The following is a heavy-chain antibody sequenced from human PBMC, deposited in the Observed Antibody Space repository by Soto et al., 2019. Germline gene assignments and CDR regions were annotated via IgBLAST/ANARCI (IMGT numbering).Heavy chain of an antibody. CDR2: IKSETDGGTT. D-gene: IGHD3-10*01. J-gene: IGHJ6*02. CDR1: GFTFTNAW. V-gene: IGHV3-15*01. CDR3: STDYNYYYYYGMDV. Sequence: LRLSCAASGFTFTNAWMSWVRQAPGKGLDWVGRIKSETDGGTTDYSAPVKGRFTISRDDSKNTLYLQMNSLKAEDTGVYYCSTDYNYYYYYGMDVWGQGTTVTVSS.